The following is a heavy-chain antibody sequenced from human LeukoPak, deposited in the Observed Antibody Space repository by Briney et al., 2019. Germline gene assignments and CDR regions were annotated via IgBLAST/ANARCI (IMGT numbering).Heavy chain of an antibody. CDR1: GFTFSSYA. J-gene: IGHJ4*02. CDR2: IYYSGST. D-gene: IGHD5-24*01. Sequence: PGGSLRLSRAASGFTFSSYAMSWVRQAPGKGLEWIGYIYYSGSTNYNPSLKSRVTISVDTSKNQFSLKLSSVTAADTAVYYCARIRDGYSQGPCDYWGQGTLVTVSS. CDR3: ARIRDGYSQGPCDY. V-gene: IGHV4-59*08.